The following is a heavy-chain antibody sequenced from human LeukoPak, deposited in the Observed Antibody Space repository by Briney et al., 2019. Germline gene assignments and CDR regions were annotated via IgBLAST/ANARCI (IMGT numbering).Heavy chain of an antibody. CDR2: IYYSGST. Sequence: PSQTLSLTCTVSGGSISSGGYYWSWIRQHPGKDLEWIGYIYYSGSTYYNPSLKSRVTISVDTSKNQFSLKLSSVTAADTAVYYCARDTVGPLMDVWGQGTTVTVSS. CDR3: ARDTVGPLMDV. CDR1: GGSISSGGYY. V-gene: IGHV4-31*03. J-gene: IGHJ6*02.